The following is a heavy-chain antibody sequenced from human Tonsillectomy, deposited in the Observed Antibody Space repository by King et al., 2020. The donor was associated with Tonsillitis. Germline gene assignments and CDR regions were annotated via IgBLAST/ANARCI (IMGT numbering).Heavy chain of an antibody. Sequence: QLVQSGAEVKKPGASVKVSCKASGYTFTGFYMHWIRQAPGQGLEWMGWLNPSNGDTSYAQKFQDRFTITRDTSISTAYMEMSSLRSDDTAVYYCAREIWGGGYLGRRRIGMDVWGQETTVTVS. CDR3: AREIWGGGYLGRRRIGMDV. J-gene: IGHJ6*02. V-gene: IGHV1-2*02. CDR2: LNPSNGDT. D-gene: IGHD1-26*01. CDR1: GYTFTGFY.